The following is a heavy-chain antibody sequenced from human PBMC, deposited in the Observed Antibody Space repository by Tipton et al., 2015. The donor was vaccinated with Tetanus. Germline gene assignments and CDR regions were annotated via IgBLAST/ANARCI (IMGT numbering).Heavy chain of an antibody. Sequence: TLSLTCTISGGSISSYYWSWIRQPAGKGLEWIGRIYSSGSTHYNPSLKGRVTLPLDTSKTQFSLRLSSVTAADTAVYFCARGVWFGPGPKYYFDYWGQGTLVTVSS. CDR3: ARGVWFGPGPKYYFDY. V-gene: IGHV4-4*07. CDR1: GGSISSYY. J-gene: IGHJ4*02. D-gene: IGHD3-10*01. CDR2: IYSSGST.